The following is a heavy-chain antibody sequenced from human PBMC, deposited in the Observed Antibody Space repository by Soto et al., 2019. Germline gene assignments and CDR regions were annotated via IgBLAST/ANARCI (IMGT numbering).Heavy chain of an antibody. Sequence: QVPLVQSGGEVKRPGASVKVSCKTSGNTFSNYSITWVRQAPGQPLEWLGWISLYSDGTNYAQKFQGRVSMTTDTSTTTAYMELRSLRSDDTAVYYCARVVPGAEAWFGPWGQGTLVTVSS. CDR2: ISLYSDGT. CDR3: ARVVPGAEAWFGP. D-gene: IGHD2-2*01. CDR1: GNTFSNYS. V-gene: IGHV1-18*01. J-gene: IGHJ5*02.